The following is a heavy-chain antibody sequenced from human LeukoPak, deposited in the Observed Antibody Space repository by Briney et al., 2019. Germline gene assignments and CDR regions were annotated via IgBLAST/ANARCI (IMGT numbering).Heavy chain of an antibody. V-gene: IGHV1-18*04. Sequence: GASVKVSCKASGYTFTSYSISWVRQAPGQGLEWMGWISADNGDRNYAQKLQGRLTLTSDISTTTTYMELRSLGADDTAVYYCARDRGSWPDTFDVWGQGTMVTVSS. CDR3: ARDRGSWPDTFDV. J-gene: IGHJ3*01. D-gene: IGHD3-10*01. CDR1: GYTFTSYS. CDR2: ISADNGDR.